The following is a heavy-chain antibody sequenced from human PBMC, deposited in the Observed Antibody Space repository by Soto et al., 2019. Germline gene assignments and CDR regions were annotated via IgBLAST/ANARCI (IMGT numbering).Heavy chain of an antibody. CDR2: ISYDGSNK. J-gene: IGHJ6*02. D-gene: IGHD6-13*01. V-gene: IGHV3-30-3*01. Sequence: WGSLRLSCAASGFTFSSYAMHWVRQAPGKGLEWVAVISYDGSNKYYADSVKGRFTISRDNSKNTLYLQMNSLRAEDTAVYYCAREWQQLAPYGMDVWGQGTTVTVSS. CDR1: GFTFSSYA. CDR3: AREWQQLAPYGMDV.